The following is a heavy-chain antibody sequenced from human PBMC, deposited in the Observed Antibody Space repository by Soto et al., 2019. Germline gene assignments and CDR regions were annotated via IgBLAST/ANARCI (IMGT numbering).Heavy chain of an antibody. V-gene: IGHV4-30-4*01. CDR1: GGSISSGDYY. CDR3: AGLQSMRLSGLDP. D-gene: IGHD3-16*02. CDR2: IYYSGST. J-gene: IGHJ5*02. Sequence: SATLSLTCTVSGGSISSGDYYWSWIRQPPGKGLELIGYIYYSGSTYYNPSLKSRVTISVDTSKNQFSLKLSSVTAADTAVYYCAGLQSMRLSGLDPWGQGTLVTVSS.